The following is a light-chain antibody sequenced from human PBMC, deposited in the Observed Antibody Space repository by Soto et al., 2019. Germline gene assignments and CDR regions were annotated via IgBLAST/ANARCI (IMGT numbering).Light chain of an antibody. V-gene: IGLV2-11*01. CDR1: SSDVGGYNY. CDR3: CSYAGSYTFVV. CDR2: DVN. J-gene: IGLJ2*01. Sequence: ALTQPRSVSGSPGQSVTISCTGTSSDVGGYNYVSWYQQHPGKAPKLMIFDVNKRPSGVPDRFSGSKSGNTASLTISGLQAEDEADYYCCSYAGSYTFVVFGGGTKLTVL.